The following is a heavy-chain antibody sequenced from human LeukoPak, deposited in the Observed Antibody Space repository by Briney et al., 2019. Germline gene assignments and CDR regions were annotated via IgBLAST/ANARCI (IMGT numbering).Heavy chain of an antibody. CDR3: ARVVVAGLDY. CDR2: IYYSGST. CDR1: GGSISSGDYY. J-gene: IGHJ4*02. V-gene: IGHV4-30-4*01. D-gene: IGHD6-19*01. Sequence: SSETLSLTCTVSGGSISSGDYYWSWTRQPPGKGLEWIGYIYYSGSTYYNPSLKSRVTISVDTSKNQFSLKLSSVTAADTAVYYCARVVVAGLDYWGQGTLVTVSS.